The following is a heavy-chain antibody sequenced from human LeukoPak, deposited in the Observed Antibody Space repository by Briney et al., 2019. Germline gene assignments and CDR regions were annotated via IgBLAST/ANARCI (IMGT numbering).Heavy chain of an antibody. CDR2: IGGGGENT. CDR3: AKVLTGSQNY. V-gene: IGHV3-23*01. Sequence: GGSLRLSCAASGFTFNSYALSWVRQAPGKGLEWVSTIGGGGENTYYADSVKGRFTISRDSSKNTVYLHMKSLRAEDTAVYFCAKVLTGSQNYWGQGTLVTVTS. D-gene: IGHD1-14*01. CDR1: GFTFNSYA. J-gene: IGHJ4*02.